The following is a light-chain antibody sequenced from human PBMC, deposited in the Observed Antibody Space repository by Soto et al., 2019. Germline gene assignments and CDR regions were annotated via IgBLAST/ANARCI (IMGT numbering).Light chain of an antibody. J-gene: IGKJ2*01. Sequence: EIVLTQSAASLSLSPGERATLPFRASQSVSSYLAWYQQKPGQAPRLLIYDASNRATGIPARFSGSGSGTDFTLTISSLEPEDFAVYYCQQRSNWPPTFGQGTKLEIK. CDR3: QQRSNWPPT. CDR2: DAS. V-gene: IGKV3-11*01. CDR1: QSVSSY.